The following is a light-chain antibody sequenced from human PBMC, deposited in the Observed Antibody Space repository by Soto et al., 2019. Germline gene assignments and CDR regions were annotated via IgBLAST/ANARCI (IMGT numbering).Light chain of an antibody. V-gene: IGLV2-14*03. J-gene: IGLJ1*01. Sequence: QSALTQPASVSGSPGQSITISCTGSSNDVGAYNYVSWYQQYPDKAPKLMIYDVTNRPSGVSTRFSGSKSGNTASLTIFGLQPEDEGDYYCSSYTTGSTYVFGTGTKLTVL. CDR3: SSYTTGSTYV. CDR2: DVT. CDR1: SNDVGAYNY.